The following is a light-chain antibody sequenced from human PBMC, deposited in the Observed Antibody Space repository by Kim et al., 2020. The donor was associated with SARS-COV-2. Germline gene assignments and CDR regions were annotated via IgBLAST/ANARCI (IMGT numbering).Light chain of an antibody. CDR2: GAS. Sequence: VSPGERATLSCRASQSVNSNLAWYQQKPGQAPRLLIYGASARATGIPARFSGSGSGTEFTLTISSLQSEDFAVYYCQQYNNWPITFGQGTRLEIK. J-gene: IGKJ5*01. V-gene: IGKV3-15*01. CDR1: QSVNSN. CDR3: QQYNNWPIT.